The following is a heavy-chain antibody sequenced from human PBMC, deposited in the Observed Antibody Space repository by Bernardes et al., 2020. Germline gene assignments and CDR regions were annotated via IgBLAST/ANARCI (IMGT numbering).Heavy chain of an antibody. CDR2: LNHGGPS. CDR3: ARWEVTATDQRDY. J-gene: IGHJ4*02. CDR1: GGSLRGSY. D-gene: IGHD2-21*02. Sequence: SATLRLTCAAYGGSLRGSYWSWIRQSPGTGLAWVGELNHGGPSHYNPSLKSRVTMSIDTSKNQLFLRLTSVTAADTAVYYCARWEVTATDQRDYWGQGTLVNVSS. V-gene: IGHV4-34*01.